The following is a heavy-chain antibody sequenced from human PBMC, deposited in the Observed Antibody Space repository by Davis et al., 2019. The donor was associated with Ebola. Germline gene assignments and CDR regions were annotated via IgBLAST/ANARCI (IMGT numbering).Heavy chain of an antibody. V-gene: IGHV1-18*04. D-gene: IGHD6-13*01. CDR1: GYTFTSYG. CDR3: ARDGLGYSSSWFGDY. CDR2: ISAYNGNT. J-gene: IGHJ4*02. Sequence: ASVKVSCKASGYTFTSYGITWGRQAPGQGLEWMGWISAYNGNTNYAQKLQGRVTMTTDTSTSTAYMELRSLRSDDTAVYYCARDGLGYSSSWFGDYWGQGTLVTVSS.